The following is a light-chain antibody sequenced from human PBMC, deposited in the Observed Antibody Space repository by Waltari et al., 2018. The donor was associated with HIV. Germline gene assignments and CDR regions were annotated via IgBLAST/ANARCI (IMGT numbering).Light chain of an antibody. Sequence: AIQLTQSPSSLSASVGDRVTITCWASQGISSALAWYQQKPGKAPNLLIYDASSLESGVPSRFSGSGSGRDFTLTISSLQPEDFATYYCQQFNSYPLTFGGGTKVEIK. V-gene: IGKV1-13*02. J-gene: IGKJ4*01. CDR1: QGISSA. CDR3: QQFNSYPLT. CDR2: DAS.